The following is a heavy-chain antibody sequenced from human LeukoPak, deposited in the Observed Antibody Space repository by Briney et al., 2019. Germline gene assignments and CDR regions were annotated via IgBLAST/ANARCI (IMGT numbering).Heavy chain of an antibody. D-gene: IGHD5-12*01. CDR3: AKTSGYSGYEQNDAFDI. Sequence: PGGSLRLSCAASGFTFSSYGMHWVRQAPGKGLEWVAFIRYDGSNKYYADSVRGRFTISRDNSKNTLYLQMNSLRAEDTAVYYCAKTSGYSGYEQNDAFDIWGXGTMVTVSS. CDR2: IRYDGSNK. V-gene: IGHV3-30*02. J-gene: IGHJ3*02. CDR1: GFTFSSYG.